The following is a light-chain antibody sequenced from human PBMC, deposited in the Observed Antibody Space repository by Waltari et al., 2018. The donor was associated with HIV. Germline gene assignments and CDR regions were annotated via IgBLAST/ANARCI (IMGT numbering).Light chain of an antibody. CDR2: DNE. V-gene: IGLV1-51*01. J-gene: IGLJ1*01. CDR3: GTWDSSLSLYV. Sequence: QSVLTQPPSVSAAPGQRVTISCSGGNSNLGNNYVSWYQQLPGRAPRLLIYDNEKRPSGIPDRSSASKAGMSATLVIAGLQIVDEADYYCGTWDSSLSLYVFGTGTTVAVL. CDR1: NSNLGNNY.